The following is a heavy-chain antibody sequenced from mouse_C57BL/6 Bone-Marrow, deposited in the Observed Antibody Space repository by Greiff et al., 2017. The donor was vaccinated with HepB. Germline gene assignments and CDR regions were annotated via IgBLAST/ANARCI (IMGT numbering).Heavy chain of an antibody. V-gene: IGHV1-50*01. CDR1: GYTFTSYW. J-gene: IGHJ4*01. CDR3: ARKWLSMDY. Sequence: VQLQQPGAELVKPGASVKLSCKASGYTFTSYWMQWVKQRPGQGLEWIGEIDPSDSYTNYNQKFKGKATLTVDTSSSTAYMQLSSLTSEDSAVYYCARKWLSMDYGGQGTAVTVSS. CDR2: IDPSDSYT. D-gene: IGHD1-3*01.